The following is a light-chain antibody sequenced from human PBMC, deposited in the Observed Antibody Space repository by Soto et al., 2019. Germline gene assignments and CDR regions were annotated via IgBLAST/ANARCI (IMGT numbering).Light chain of an antibody. J-gene: IGLJ1*01. CDR2: EVS. CDR1: NSDVGSYNF. V-gene: IGLV2-23*02. CDR3: CSDAGSSTYV. Sequence: QSALTQPASVSGSPGQSITISCTRTNSDVGSYNFVSWYQQHPGKAPKVMIFEVSKRPSGVSDGFSGSKSGNTASLTISGLQAEDEADYYCCSDAGSSTYVFGTGTKVTVL.